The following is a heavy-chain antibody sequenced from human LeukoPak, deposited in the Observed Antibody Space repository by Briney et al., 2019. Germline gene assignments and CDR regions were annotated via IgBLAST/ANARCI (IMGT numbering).Heavy chain of an antibody. CDR2: INPNSGGT. CDR1: GYTFTGYY. Sequence: ASVKVSCKASGYTFTGYYMHWMRQAPGQGLEWMGWINPNSGGTNYAQKFQGRVTMTRDTSISTAYMELSRLRSDDTAVYYCAREGGRNRYCSSTSCYLWFDPWGQGTLVTVSS. D-gene: IGHD2-2*01. V-gene: IGHV1-2*02. CDR3: AREGGRNRYCSSTSCYLWFDP. J-gene: IGHJ5*02.